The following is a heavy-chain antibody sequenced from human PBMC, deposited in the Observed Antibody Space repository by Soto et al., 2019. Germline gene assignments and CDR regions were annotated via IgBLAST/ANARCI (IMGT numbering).Heavy chain of an antibody. V-gene: IGHV1-18*01. CDR1: GYTFTSYG. CDR2: ISAYNGNT. D-gene: IGHD3-9*01. J-gene: IGHJ5*02. CDR3: AGDGGHYDILTDPLSDWFDP. Sequence: ASVKVSCKASGYTFTSYGISWVRQAPGQGLEWMGWISAYNGNTNYAQKLQGRVTMTTDTSTSTAYMELRSLRSDDTAVYYCAGDGGHYDILTDPLSDWFDPWGQGTLVTVSS.